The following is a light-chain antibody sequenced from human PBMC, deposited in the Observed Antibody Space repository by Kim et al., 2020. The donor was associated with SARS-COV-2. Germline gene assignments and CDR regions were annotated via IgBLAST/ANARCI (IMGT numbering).Light chain of an antibody. CDR3: QQYKSHSRT. CDR1: QSVDER. V-gene: IGKV1-5*03. J-gene: IGKJ2*01. Sequence: DIQMAQSPSTLSASVGDRVTITCRASQSVDERLAWYQKKPGRAPKLLIYRASRLDSGVPSKFSGSGSGTEFTLTISSLQPDDFATYYCQQYKSHSRTFGPGTKVDIK. CDR2: RAS.